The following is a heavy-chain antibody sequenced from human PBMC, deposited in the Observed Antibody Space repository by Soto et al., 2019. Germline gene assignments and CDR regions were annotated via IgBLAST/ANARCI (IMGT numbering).Heavy chain of an antibody. CDR1: GYTFTSYS. Sequence: GASVKVSCKASGYTFTSYSMHWVRQAPGQRLEWMGCFDPEDGETIYAQKFQGRVTMTEDTSTDTAYMELSSLRSEDTAVYYCATVLLDSSGWYNNWFDPWGQGTLVTVSS. CDR2: FDPEDGET. V-gene: IGHV1-24*01. J-gene: IGHJ5*02. D-gene: IGHD6-19*01. CDR3: ATVLLDSSGWYNNWFDP.